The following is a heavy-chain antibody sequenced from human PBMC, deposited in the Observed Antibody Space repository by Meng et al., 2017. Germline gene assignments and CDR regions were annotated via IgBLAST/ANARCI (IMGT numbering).Heavy chain of an antibody. J-gene: IGHJ4*02. CDR3: ARTRGDYYFDY. CDR2: IDYGGST. V-gene: IGHV4-61*01. Sequence: LQESGPGLVRPSETLSRPCPVSGDSVTVGSHYWSWIRQPPGKGLEWIGYIDYGGSTSYNPSLRSRVTISVDTSNNQFSLKLSSVTAADTAVFYCARTRGDYYFDYWGQGTLVTVSS. CDR1: GDSVTVGSHY. D-gene: IGHD3-16*01.